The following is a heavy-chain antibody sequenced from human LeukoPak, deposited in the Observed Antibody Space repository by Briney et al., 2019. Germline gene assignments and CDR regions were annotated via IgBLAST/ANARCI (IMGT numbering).Heavy chain of an antibody. D-gene: IGHD2-21*02. CDR3: AITTGTSTAQDPLDY. Sequence: SVNVSCKASGGTFSSYAISWVRQAPGQGLEWMGRIIPILGIANYAQKFQGRVTITADKSTSTAYVELSSLRSEDTAVYYCAITTGTSTAQDPLDYWGQGTLVTVSS. CDR1: GGTFSSYA. CDR2: IIPILGIA. J-gene: IGHJ4*02. V-gene: IGHV1-69*04.